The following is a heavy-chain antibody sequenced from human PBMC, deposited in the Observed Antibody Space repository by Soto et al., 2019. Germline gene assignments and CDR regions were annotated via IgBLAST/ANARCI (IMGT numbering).Heavy chain of an antibody. CDR3: ARDHLYYDYIWGSYRYPKAPVYMDV. D-gene: IGHD3-16*02. CDR1: GGSFSGYY. Sequence: PSETLSLTCAVYGGSFSGYYWSWIRQPPGKGLEWIGEINHSGSTNYNPSLKSRVTISVDTSKNQFSLKLSSATAADTAVYYCARDHLYYDYIWGSYRYPKAPVYMDVWGKGTTVTVSS. V-gene: IGHV4-34*01. CDR2: INHSGST. J-gene: IGHJ6*03.